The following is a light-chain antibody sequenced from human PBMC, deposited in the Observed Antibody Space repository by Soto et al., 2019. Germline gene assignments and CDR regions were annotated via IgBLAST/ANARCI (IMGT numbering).Light chain of an antibody. Sequence: QSVLTQPASVSGSPGQSITISCTGTSSDVGGYNYVSWYQQHPGKAPKLMIYDVSNRPSGVSNRFSGSKSGNTGSLTISGLQAEDEADYYCSSYTRSSTAGVFGGGTKVTVL. CDR3: SSYTRSSTAGV. J-gene: IGLJ2*01. CDR1: SSDVGGYNY. V-gene: IGLV2-14*01. CDR2: DVS.